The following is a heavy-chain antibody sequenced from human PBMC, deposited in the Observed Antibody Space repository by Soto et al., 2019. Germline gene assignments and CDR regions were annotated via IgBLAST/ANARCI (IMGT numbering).Heavy chain of an antibody. CDR1: GFSLTTSGVG. CDR2: IYWDDDK. CDR3: ARRTTTVTWWFDP. V-gene: IGHV2-5*02. J-gene: IGHJ5*02. D-gene: IGHD4-17*01. Sequence: QITLKESGPTLLKPTQTLTLTCTFSGFSLTTSGVGVGWIRQPPGKALEWLALIYWDDDKCYSPSLKSRLTITKDTSKNQVVLTMTHMDAADPATYFCARRTTTVTWWFDPWGQGTLVTVSS.